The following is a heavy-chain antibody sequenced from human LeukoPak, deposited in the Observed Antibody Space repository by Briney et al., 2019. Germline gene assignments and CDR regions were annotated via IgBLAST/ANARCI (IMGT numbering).Heavy chain of an antibody. J-gene: IGHJ4*02. D-gene: IGHD3-3*01. CDR2: IKGAGIST. V-gene: IGHV3-74*01. CDR3: AKDHYWSIDY. CDR1: GFDFSSNW. Sequence: GGSLRLSCAASGFDFSSNWMHWVRHAPGQGLVWVSRIKGAGISTNYADSVKGRFTISRDIAKNTLYLQMNSLRAEDTGVYYCAKDHYWSIDYWGRGTLVTVSS.